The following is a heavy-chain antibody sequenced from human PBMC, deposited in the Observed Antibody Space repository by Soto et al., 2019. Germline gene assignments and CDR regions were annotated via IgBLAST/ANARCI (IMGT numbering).Heavy chain of an antibody. D-gene: IGHD2-15*01. Sequence: QITLKESGPTLVKPTQTLTLTCTFSGFSLSTSGVGVGWIRQPPGKALEWLALIYWDDDKRYSPSLKSRLTTPTDTSKTQVVLTMTIRDPVDTATYYCAHRRAYCSGGSCYSIWFDPWGQGTLVTVSS. CDR1: GFSLSTSGVG. J-gene: IGHJ5*02. CDR2: IYWDDDK. CDR3: AHRRAYCSGGSCYSIWFDP. V-gene: IGHV2-5*02.